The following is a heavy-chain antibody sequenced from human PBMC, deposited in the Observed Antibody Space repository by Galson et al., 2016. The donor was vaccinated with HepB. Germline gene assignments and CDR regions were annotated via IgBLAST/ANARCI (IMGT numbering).Heavy chain of an antibody. Sequence: SVKVSCKASGFPFTGYYMHWVRQAPGQGLEWLGWINPNNGDTHYAQNFQGRVTMTRDTSITTVDMELSRLRSDDTAIYYCARGGSGYYDAFHIWGQGTMVTVSS. V-gene: IGHV1-2*02. D-gene: IGHD5-12*01. CDR1: GFPFTGYY. CDR3: ARGGSGYYDAFHI. J-gene: IGHJ3*02. CDR2: INPNNGDT.